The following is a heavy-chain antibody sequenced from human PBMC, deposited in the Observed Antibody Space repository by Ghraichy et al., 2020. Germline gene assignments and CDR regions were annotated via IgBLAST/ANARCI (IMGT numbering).Heavy chain of an antibody. J-gene: IGHJ3*01. CDR1: GDSIRTYY. Sequence: SETLSLTCTVSGDSIRTYYWSWIRQPPEKGLEWIGYIDYSGSTNYNSSLKSRVTISIDTSKNRFSLQLTSVTAADTAVYYCARAGSGYSFNVWGQGTMVTVSS. V-gene: IGHV4-59*01. D-gene: IGHD3-22*01. CDR2: IDYSGST. CDR3: ARAGSGYSFNV.